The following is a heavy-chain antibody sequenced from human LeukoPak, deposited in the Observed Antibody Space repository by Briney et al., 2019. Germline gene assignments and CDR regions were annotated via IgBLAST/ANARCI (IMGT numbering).Heavy chain of an antibody. CDR1: GYRFSGYW. Sequence: GESLKISCKGSGYRFSGYWIGWVRQMPGKGLEWMGIIYPGDSDTRYSPSFQGQVTISADKSISTAYLQWSSLKASDTAMYYCARHGRMGYDYVWGSYFDYWGQGTLVTVSS. CDR2: IYPGDSDT. D-gene: IGHD3-16*01. V-gene: IGHV5-51*01. J-gene: IGHJ4*02. CDR3: ARHGRMGYDYVWGSYFDY.